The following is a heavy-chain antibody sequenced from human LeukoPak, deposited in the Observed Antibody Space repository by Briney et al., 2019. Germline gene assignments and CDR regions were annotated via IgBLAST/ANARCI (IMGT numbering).Heavy chain of an antibody. CDR2: ISGSGGST. Sequence: GGSLRLSCAVSGITLSNYGMSWVRQAPGKGLEWVAGISGSGGSTNFADSVRGRFTIPRDNPRNTLYLQMNSLRAEDTAVYFCAKRAVVIRVILVGFHKEAYYFDSWGQGALVTVSS. J-gene: IGHJ4*02. D-gene: IGHD3-22*01. CDR3: AKRAVVIRVILVGFHKEAYYFDS. CDR1: GITLSNYG. V-gene: IGHV3-23*01.